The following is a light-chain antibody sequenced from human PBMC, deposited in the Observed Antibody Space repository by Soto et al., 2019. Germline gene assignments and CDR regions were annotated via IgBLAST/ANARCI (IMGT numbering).Light chain of an antibody. CDR2: DNY. J-gene: IGLJ1*01. V-gene: IGLV1-51*01. CDR1: RSNIGNNF. Sequence: QSVLTQPPSVSAAPGQEVTISCSGSRSNIGNNFVSWYQQFPGTAPKLLIYDNYKRTSGITDRISGSKSGTSATLGVTGPQSGDAADYYCGTWDSSLNGYVFGPGTKVTVL. CDR3: GTWDSSLNGYV.